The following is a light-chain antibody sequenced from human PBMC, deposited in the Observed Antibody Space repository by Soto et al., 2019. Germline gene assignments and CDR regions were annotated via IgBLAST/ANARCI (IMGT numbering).Light chain of an antibody. Sequence: EIVMTPSPATLSVSPGQRAPLSSRASQSVSSNLAWYQQKPGQPPRLLIYDASNRDTGIPARFSGSGSGTDFTLTISRLEPEDVAVYFCQQRSNSPTTFGQGTKVDIK. CDR2: DAS. CDR1: QSVSSN. V-gene: IGKV3-11*01. CDR3: QQRSNSPTT. J-gene: IGKJ1*01.